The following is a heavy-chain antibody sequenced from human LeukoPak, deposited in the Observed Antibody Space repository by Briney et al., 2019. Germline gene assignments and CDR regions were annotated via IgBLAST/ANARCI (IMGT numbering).Heavy chain of an antibody. D-gene: IGHD3-22*01. CDR2: ISSSGSTI. CDR1: GFTFSDYY. CDR3: ARDLSSGYNDRNYYYGMDV. Sequence: GWALRLSCAASGFTFSDYYMSWIRQAPGKGLEWVSYISSSGSTIYYAASVKGRFTISRDNAKNPLYLQMNSLRAEDTAVYYCARDLSSGYNDRNYYYGMDVWGQGTTVTVSS. J-gene: IGHJ6*02. V-gene: IGHV3-11*01.